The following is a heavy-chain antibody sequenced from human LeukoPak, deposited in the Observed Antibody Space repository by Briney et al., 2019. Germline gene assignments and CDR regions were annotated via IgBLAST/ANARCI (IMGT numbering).Heavy chain of an antibody. J-gene: IGHJ3*02. CDR2: INPNSGGT. D-gene: IGHD3-22*01. Sequence: ASVKVSXKASGYTFTGYYMHWVRQAPGQGLEWMGWINPNSGGTNYAQKFQGRVTMTRDTSISTAYMELSRLRSDDTAVYYCARVYYDSLQNAFDIWGQGTMVTVSS. CDR3: ARVYYDSLQNAFDI. V-gene: IGHV1-2*02. CDR1: GYTFTGYY.